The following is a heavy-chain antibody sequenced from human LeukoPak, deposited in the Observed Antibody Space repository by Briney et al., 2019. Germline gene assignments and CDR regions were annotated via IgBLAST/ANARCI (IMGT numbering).Heavy chain of an antibody. Sequence: SETLSLTCTVSGGSISSSSYYWGWIRQPPGKGLEWIGNIYYSGSTYYSPSLKSRVTISVDTSKNHFSLNLSSVTAADTAIYYCARVSWFPGTSYYYMDVWGKGTTVTVSS. CDR2: IYYSGST. V-gene: IGHV4-39*02. J-gene: IGHJ6*03. CDR3: ARVSWFPGTSYYYMDV. D-gene: IGHD1-1*01. CDR1: GGSISSSSYY.